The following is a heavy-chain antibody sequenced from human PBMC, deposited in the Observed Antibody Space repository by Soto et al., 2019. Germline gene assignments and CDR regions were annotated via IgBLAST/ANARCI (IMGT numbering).Heavy chain of an antibody. J-gene: IGHJ5*02. Sequence: QVQLQQWGAGLLKSSETLSLTCAVYGGSFSGYYWSWIRQPPGKGLEWIGEIHDSGSTNYNPSLKSRVTISVDTSKNQFSLKLSSVTAADTAVYYCATLVDIVATTQNNWFDPWGQGTLVIVSS. CDR1: GGSFSGYY. V-gene: IGHV4-34*01. CDR2: IHDSGST. D-gene: IGHD5-12*01. CDR3: ATLVDIVATTQNNWFDP.